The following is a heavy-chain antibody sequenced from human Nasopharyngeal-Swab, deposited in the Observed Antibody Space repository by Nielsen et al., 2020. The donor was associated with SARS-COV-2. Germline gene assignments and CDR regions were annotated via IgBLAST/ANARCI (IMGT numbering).Heavy chain of an antibody. CDR1: GGSFSSYY. J-gene: IGHJ3*02. D-gene: IGHD3-10*01. V-gene: IGHV4-4*07. Sequence: GSLRLSCAVYGGSFSSYYWSWIRQPAGKGLEWIGRIYTSGSTNYNPSLKSRVTMSVDTSKNQFSLKLSSVTAADTAVYYCARDRRWFGESDDAFDIWGQGTMVTVSS. CDR3: ARDRRWFGESDDAFDI. CDR2: IYTSGST.